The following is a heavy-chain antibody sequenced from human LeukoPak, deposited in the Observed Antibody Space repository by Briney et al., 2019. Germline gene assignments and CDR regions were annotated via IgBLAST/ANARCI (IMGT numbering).Heavy chain of an antibody. CDR2: IYSGGDT. CDR3: ARASGYSGYDPFDY. CDR1: GFTVSSNY. V-gene: IGHV3-53*01. J-gene: IGHJ4*02. D-gene: IGHD5-12*01. Sequence: GGSLRLSCAASGFTVSSNYMSWVRQAPGKGLEWVSVIYSGGDTYYADSVKGRFTISRDNSKNTLYLQMNTLRAEDTAAYYCARASGYSGYDPFDYWGQGTLVTVSS.